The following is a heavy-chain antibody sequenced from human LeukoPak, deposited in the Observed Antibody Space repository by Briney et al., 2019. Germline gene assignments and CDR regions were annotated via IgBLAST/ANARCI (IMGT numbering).Heavy chain of an antibody. J-gene: IGHJ4*02. V-gene: IGHV3-23*01. CDR2: VSVRATSS. Sequence: GGSLRLCCAASGFTFSTYAMSWVRQAPGQGLEWVSAVSVRATSSYYVDSVKDRFIITRDDSRNTLYLQMTSLRLEDTALYYCAKTLVAGRGRLGFWGQGTLVTVSS. D-gene: IGHD2-15*01. CDR3: AKTLVAGRGRLGF. CDR1: GFTFSTYA.